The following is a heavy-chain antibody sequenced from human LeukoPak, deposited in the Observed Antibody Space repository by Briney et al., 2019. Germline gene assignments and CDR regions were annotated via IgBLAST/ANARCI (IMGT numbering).Heavy chain of an antibody. D-gene: IGHD6-13*01. CDR1: GFTVSSNY. Sequence: GGSLRLSCAASGFTVSSNYMSWVRQAPGKGLEWVSDISGSGRSTYYADSVKGRFTVSRDNSKNTLYLQMNSLRAEDTAVYYCAKAIAATATGYWGQGTLVTVSS. CDR2: ISGSGRST. J-gene: IGHJ4*02. CDR3: AKAIAATATGY. V-gene: IGHV3-23*01.